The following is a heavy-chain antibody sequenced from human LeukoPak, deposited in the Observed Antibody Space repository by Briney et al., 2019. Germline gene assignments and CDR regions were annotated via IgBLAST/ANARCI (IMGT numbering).Heavy chain of an antibody. CDR2: INPNSGDT. D-gene: IGHD2-2*01. J-gene: IGHJ4*02. CDR3: ARDYCSSTSCLFDY. V-gene: IGHV1-2*06. Sequence: ASVKVSCKASGYTFTSYYLHWVRQAPGQGLEWMGRINPNSGDTNYAQKFQGRVTMTRDASISTAYMELSRLRSDDTAVYYCARDYCSSTSCLFDYWGQGTLVTVSS. CDR1: GYTFTSYY.